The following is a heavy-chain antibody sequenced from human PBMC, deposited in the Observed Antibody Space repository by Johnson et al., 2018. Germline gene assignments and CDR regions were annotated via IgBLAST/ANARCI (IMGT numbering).Heavy chain of an antibody. CDR3: ANLPMTTLTTSLVDV. CDR1: GFTISSYG. J-gene: IGHJ6*02. V-gene: IGHV3-30*18. CDR2: ISYDGSKK. D-gene: IGHD4-11*01. Sequence: QVQLVEAGGGVVQPGRSLRLPCAAPGFTISSYGMNWVRQAPGKGLEWVAVISYDGSKKYYADSVKGRFTISRDNSKTTLYLQMNSLTTEDTAVYYCANLPMTTLTTSLVDVWGQGTTVTVSS.